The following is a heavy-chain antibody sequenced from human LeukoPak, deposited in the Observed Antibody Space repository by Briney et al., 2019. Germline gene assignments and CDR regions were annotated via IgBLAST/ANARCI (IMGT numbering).Heavy chain of an antibody. Sequence: ASVKVSCKASGYTFTGYYMHWVRQAPGQGLEWMGWINPNSGGTNYVQKFQGRVTMTRDTSISTTYMELSRLRSDDTAVYYCARDRRFGELGDYWGQGTLVTVSS. CDR2: INPNSGGT. CDR3: ARDRRFGELGDY. CDR1: GYTFTGYY. J-gene: IGHJ4*02. D-gene: IGHD3-10*01. V-gene: IGHV1-2*02.